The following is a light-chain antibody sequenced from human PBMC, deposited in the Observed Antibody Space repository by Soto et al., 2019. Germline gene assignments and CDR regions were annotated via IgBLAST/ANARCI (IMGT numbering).Light chain of an antibody. CDR2: AAS. Sequence: DIQLTQSPSFLSASVGDRVTITCRASQGISSYLAWYQQKPGKAPKVLIYAASTLQSGVPSRFSDSGSGTEFTLTISSLQPEDVATYYCQQLNSYPRTFGQGTKVEIK. V-gene: IGKV1-9*01. CDR1: QGISSY. J-gene: IGKJ1*01. CDR3: QQLNSYPRT.